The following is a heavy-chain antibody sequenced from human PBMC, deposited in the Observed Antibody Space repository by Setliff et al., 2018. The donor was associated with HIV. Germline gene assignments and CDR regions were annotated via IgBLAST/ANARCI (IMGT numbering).Heavy chain of an antibody. V-gene: IGHV3-23*01. D-gene: IGHD1-26*01. J-gene: IGHJ4*02. CDR2: ISGTGRTT. Sequence: TGGSLRLSCEASGFTFNNYAMSWVRQAPGKGLEWVSGISGTGRTTYYADSGKGRFTISRDNAKNSLYLQMNSLRVEDTAVYYCATDCAVVGGTGSLDYWGQGTLVTVSS. CDR3: ATDCAVVGGTGSLDY. CDR1: GFTFNNYA.